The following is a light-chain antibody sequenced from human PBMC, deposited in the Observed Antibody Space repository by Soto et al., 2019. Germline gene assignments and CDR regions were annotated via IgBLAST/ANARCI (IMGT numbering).Light chain of an antibody. CDR2: DAS. Sequence: EIVLTQSPATLSLSPGERATLSCRASQSVSSYLAWYQQKPGQAPRLLIYDASNRATGIPARFSGSGSGTDFTLTISSLEPEDFATYYCQQYNYYWTFGQGTKVEIK. V-gene: IGKV3-11*01. CDR1: QSVSSY. J-gene: IGKJ1*01. CDR3: QQYNYYWT.